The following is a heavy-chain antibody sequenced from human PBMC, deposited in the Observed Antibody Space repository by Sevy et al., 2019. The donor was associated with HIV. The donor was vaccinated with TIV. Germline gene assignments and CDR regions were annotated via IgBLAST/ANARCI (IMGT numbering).Heavy chain of an antibody. Sequence: GESLKISCKGSGYTFSNYWIGWVRQMPGKGLEWMGVIYPGDSVTRYSPSFQGQVTMSADKSTSTAYLQWSSLKTSDTAIYYCARYPIVVVPAAEYYFDYWVQGTLVTVSS. J-gene: IGHJ4*02. CDR3: ARYPIVVVPAAEYYFDY. CDR2: IYPGDSVT. D-gene: IGHD2-2*01. V-gene: IGHV5-51*01. CDR1: GYTFSNYW.